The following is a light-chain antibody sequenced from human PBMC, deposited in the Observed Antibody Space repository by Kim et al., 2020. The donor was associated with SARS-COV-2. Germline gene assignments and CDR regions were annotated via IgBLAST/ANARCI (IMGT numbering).Light chain of an antibody. V-gene: IGKV1-33*01. Sequence: SLSASVGDRVTITCQASQDIDNYLNWYQQKPGKAPKLLIYDASNLQTGVPSRFSGSGSGTDFTFTISSLQPEDIATYYCQQYDNSFGGGTKVEIK. CDR3: QQYDNS. CDR2: DAS. J-gene: IGKJ4*02. CDR1: QDIDNY.